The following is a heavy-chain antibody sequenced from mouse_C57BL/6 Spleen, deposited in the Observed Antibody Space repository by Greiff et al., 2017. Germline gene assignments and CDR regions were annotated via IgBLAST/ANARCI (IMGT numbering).Heavy chain of an antibody. V-gene: IGHV1-39*01. CDR1: GYSFTDYN. J-gene: IGHJ4*01. Sequence: EVQLQQSGPELVKPGASVKISCKASGYSFTDYNMNWVKQSNGKSLEWIGVINPNYGTTSYNQKFKGKATLTVDQSSSTAYMQLNSLTSEDSAVYYCASRGGYDNYYAMDYWGQGTSVTVSS. CDR3: ASRGGYDNYYAMDY. CDR2: INPNYGTT. D-gene: IGHD2-2*01.